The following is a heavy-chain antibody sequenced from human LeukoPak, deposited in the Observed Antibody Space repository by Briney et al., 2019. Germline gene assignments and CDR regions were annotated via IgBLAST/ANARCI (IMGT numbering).Heavy chain of an antibody. V-gene: IGHV4-59*01. CDR3: ARVSGGSGSSKWLDY. J-gene: IGHJ4*02. CDR2: IYYSGST. D-gene: IGHD1-26*01. CDR1: GGSISSYY. Sequence: SETLSLTCTVSGGSISSYYWSWIRQPPGKGLEWIGYIYYSGSTNYNPSLKSRVTISVDTSKNQFSLKLSSVTAADTAVCYCARVSGGSGSSKWLDYWGQGTLVTVSS.